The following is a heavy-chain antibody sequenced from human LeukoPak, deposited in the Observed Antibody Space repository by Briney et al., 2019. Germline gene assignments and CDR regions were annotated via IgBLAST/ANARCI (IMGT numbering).Heavy chain of an antibody. V-gene: IGHV1-46*01. D-gene: IGHD6-19*01. J-gene: IGHJ6*03. Sequence: ASVKVSCKASGYTFTSYYMHWVRQAPGQGLEWMGIINPRGGSTSYAQKFQGRVTMTRDMSTSTVYMELRSLRTEDTAVYYCARDSYSSGWYDFYYYCMDVWGKGTTVTVSS. CDR2: INPRGGST. CDR1: GYTFTSYY. CDR3: ARDSYSSGWYDFYYYCMDV.